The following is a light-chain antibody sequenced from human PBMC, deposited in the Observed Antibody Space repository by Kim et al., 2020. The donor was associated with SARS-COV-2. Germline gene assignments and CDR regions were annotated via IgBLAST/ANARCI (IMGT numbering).Light chain of an antibody. CDR1: QSLVHSDGNTY. CDR2: KVS. Sequence: DVVMTQSPLSLPVTLGQPASISCRSSQSLVHSDGNTYLDWFLQRPGQSPRRLIYKVSNRDSGVPDRFSGSGSATDFTLRISRVEAEDVGVYYCMQGAHWPLTFGGGTKVEIK. V-gene: IGKV2-30*02. J-gene: IGKJ4*01. CDR3: MQGAHWPLT.